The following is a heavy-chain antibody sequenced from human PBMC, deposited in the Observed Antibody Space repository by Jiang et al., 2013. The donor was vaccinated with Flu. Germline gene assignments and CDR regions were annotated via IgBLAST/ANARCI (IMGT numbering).Heavy chain of an antibody. V-gene: IGHV4-59*01. Sequence: GPGLVKPSETLSLTCTVSGGSISSYYWSWIRQPPGKGLEWIGYIYYSGSTNYNPSLKSRVTISVDTSKNQFSLKLSSVTAADTAVYYCARVNFGYEGYYFDYWGQGTLVT. D-gene: IGHD3-10*01. CDR2: IYYSGST. CDR3: ARVNFGYEGYYFDY. J-gene: IGHJ4*02. CDR1: GGSISSYY.